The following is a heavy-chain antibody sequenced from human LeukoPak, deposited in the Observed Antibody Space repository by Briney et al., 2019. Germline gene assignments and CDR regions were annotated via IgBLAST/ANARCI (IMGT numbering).Heavy chain of an antibody. CDR1: GYTFTSYP. CDR3: ARESSGWPLDY. V-gene: IGHV1-18*01. Sequence: GASVKVSCKASGYTFTSYPISWVRQAPGQGLQWMGWITTYNGNTHYAQKLQGRVTMTTETSTSTAYMELRSLRSDDTAAYYCARESSGWPLDYWGQGTLVTVSS. CDR2: ITTYNGNT. J-gene: IGHJ4*02. D-gene: IGHD6-19*01.